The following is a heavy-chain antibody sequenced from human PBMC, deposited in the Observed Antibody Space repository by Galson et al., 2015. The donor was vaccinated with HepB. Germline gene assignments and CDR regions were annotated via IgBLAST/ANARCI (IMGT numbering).Heavy chain of an antibody. CDR3: ARYEWLRSPDYYYYGMDV. J-gene: IGHJ6*02. D-gene: IGHD5-12*01. CDR1: GDSVSSHSAA. V-gene: IGHV6-1*01. Sequence: CAISGDSVSSHSAAWNWIRQSPSRGFEWLGRTYYRSKWYNDYAVSVKSRITINPDTYKNQFSLQLNSVTPEDTAVYCCARYEWLRSPDYYYYGMDVWVQGTTVAVSS. CDR2: TYYRSKWYN.